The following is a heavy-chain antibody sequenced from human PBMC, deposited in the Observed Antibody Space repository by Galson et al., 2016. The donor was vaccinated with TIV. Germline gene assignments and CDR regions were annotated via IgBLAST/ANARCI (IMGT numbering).Heavy chain of an antibody. J-gene: IGHJ4*02. CDR2: IRPTATRT. D-gene: IGHD6-19*01. V-gene: IGHV3-23*05. Sequence: SLRLSCAASGFTFSSFAMTWVRQAPGKGLEWLSTIRPTATRTYYSDSVKDRFTTSRDDYSNTLFLQMNSLRAEDTAMYFCARGTGGSGWYTVDYWGQGALVIVSS. CDR1: GFTFSSFA. CDR3: ARGTGGSGWYTVDY.